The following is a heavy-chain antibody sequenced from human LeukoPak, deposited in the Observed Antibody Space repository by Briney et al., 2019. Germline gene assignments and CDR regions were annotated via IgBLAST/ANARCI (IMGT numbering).Heavy chain of an antibody. CDR1: GFTFRNSW. D-gene: IGHD4-17*01. CDR2: INQGGSDK. Sequence: GGSLRLSCAASGFTFRNSWMTWVRQAPGKGLEWVANINQGGSDKYYVDSVKGRFTISRDNAKNSLYLQMNSLSAEDTAVYYRARDDYGDYSYWGQGTLVTVSS. J-gene: IGHJ4*02. V-gene: IGHV3-7*03. CDR3: ARDDYGDYSY.